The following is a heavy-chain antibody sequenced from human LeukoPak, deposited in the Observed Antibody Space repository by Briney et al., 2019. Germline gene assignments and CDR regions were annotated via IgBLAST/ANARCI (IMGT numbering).Heavy chain of an antibody. CDR2: VYYSGTT. CDR3: AVIPRYNSGWAPRGHMDV. J-gene: IGHJ6*03. V-gene: IGHV4-39*01. CDR1: GGSINSDSYY. Sequence: PSETLSLTCTVSGGSINSDSYYWGWIRQPPGKGLEWIGTVYYSGTTYYNPSLESRLTMPVDTSKNQFFLKFNYVTAADTAVYYCAVIPRYNSGWAPRGHMDVWGKGTSVTVSS. D-gene: IGHD6-19*01.